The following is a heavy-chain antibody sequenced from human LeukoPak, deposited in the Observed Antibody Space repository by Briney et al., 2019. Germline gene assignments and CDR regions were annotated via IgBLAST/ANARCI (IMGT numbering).Heavy chain of an antibody. CDR2: IHYSGST. CDR3: ARRGNWGFFDY. Sequence: PSETLSLTCTVSGGSISNYYWSWIRQAPGKGLEWIGYIHYSGSTNYNPSLKSRVTISVDTSKNQFSLKLSSVTAADTAVYYCARRGNWGFFDYWGQGTLVTVSS. CDR1: GGSISNYY. D-gene: IGHD7-27*01. V-gene: IGHV4-59*01. J-gene: IGHJ4*02.